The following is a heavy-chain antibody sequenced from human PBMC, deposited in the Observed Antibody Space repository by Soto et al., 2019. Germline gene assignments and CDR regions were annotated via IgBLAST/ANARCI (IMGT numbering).Heavy chain of an antibody. CDR1: GFTFSSYW. CDR3: ARESGNWFDP. Sequence: EVQLVESGGGLVQPGGSLRLSCAASGFTFSSYWTSRVRQAPGKGLEWVANIKQDGSEKYYVDSVKGRFTISRDNAKNLLYLQMNSLRADDTAVYYCARESGNWFDPWGQGTLVTVSS. D-gene: IGHD3-10*01. V-gene: IGHV3-7*04. J-gene: IGHJ5*02. CDR2: IKQDGSEK.